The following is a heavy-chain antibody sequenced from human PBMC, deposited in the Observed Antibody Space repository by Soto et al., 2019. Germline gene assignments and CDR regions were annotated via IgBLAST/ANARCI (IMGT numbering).Heavy chain of an antibody. CDR1: GFAVSSNY. J-gene: IGHJ4*02. Sequence: EVQLVESGGGMVQPGGSLRLSCAASGFAVSSNYVNWVRQAPGKGLEGVSVICSGGNTYYSESVKDRFTICRDISQNTLSLEMKRVRGEDTAVYYCAQGYSSGFSFDYWGQGNLVTVSS. V-gene: IGHV3-66*01. D-gene: IGHD5-18*01. CDR3: AQGYSSGFSFDY. CDR2: ICSGGNT.